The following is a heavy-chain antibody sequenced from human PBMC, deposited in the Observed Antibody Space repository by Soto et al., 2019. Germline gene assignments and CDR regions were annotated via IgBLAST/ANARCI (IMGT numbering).Heavy chain of an antibody. Sequence: PSETLSLTCTVSGGSISSYYWSWIRQPPGKGLEWIGCIYYSGSTNYNPSLKSRVTISVDTSKNQFSLKLSSVTAADTAVYYCARRWGMGFDYWGQGTMATVSS. D-gene: IGHD3-16*01. CDR2: IYYSGST. CDR1: GGSISSYY. CDR3: ARRWGMGFDY. J-gene: IGHJ4*02. V-gene: IGHV4-59*01.